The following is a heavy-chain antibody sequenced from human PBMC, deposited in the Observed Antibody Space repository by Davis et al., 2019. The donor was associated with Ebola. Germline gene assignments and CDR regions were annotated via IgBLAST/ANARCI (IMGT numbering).Heavy chain of an antibody. J-gene: IGHJ2*01. CDR2: ISSSSSYI. D-gene: IGHD6-6*01. Sequence: PGGSLRLSCVASGFTFSSYGMNWVRQAPGKGLEWVSSISSSSSYIYYADSVKGRFTISRDNAKNSLYLQMNSLRSEDTAVYYCASGLVRGESYWYFDLWGRGTLVTVSS. CDR1: GFTFSSYG. CDR3: ASGLVRGESYWYFDL. V-gene: IGHV3-21*04.